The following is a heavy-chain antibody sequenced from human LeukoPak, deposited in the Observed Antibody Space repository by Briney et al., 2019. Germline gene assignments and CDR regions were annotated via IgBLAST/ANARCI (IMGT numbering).Heavy chain of an antibody. D-gene: IGHD4-17*01. CDR3: APYGDYEVDY. CDR1: GFTFISYA. J-gene: IGHJ4*02. V-gene: IGHV3-23*01. CDR2: ISGSGGST. Sequence: GGSLRLSCAASGFTFISYAMSSVRQAPGKGLECVSAISGSGGSTYYADSVKGRFTISRDNSKNTLYLQMNSLRAEDTAVYYCAPYGDYEVDYWGQGTLVTVSS.